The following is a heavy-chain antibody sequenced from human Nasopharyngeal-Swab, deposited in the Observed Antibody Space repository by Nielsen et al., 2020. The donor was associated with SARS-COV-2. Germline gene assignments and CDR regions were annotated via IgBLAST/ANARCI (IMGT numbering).Heavy chain of an antibody. CDR2: IGTAGDT. D-gene: IGHD3-22*01. Sequence: GFLRPLCAAFGFTFSSYDIHWVRQATGKSLEWVSAIGTAGDTYYPGSVKGRFTISRENAKNSLYLQMNSLRAGDTAVYYCARGDDSRGGADYWGQGTLVTVSS. CDR1: GFTFSSYD. J-gene: IGHJ4*02. CDR3: ARGDDSRGGADY. V-gene: IGHV3-13*04.